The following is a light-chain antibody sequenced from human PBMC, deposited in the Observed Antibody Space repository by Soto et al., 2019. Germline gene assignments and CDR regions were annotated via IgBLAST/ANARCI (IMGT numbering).Light chain of an antibody. CDR1: QTIDNY. V-gene: IGKV1-9*01. J-gene: IGKJ1*01. CDR3: QQLDSNPPWT. CDR2: LAS. Sequence: IQLTQSPSSLSASVGDTVTISCRASQTIDNYLAWYQQYPGRAPKLLIYLASTLQSGVPSRFSGSGSGTDFQLTISSLQPEEFATYYCQQLDSNPPWTFGPWTRVEIK.